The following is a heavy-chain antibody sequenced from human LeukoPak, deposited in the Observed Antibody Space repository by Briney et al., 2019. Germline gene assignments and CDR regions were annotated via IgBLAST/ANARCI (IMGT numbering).Heavy chain of an antibody. V-gene: IGHV3-30*04. J-gene: IGHJ4*02. CDR1: GFTFSSHA. Sequence: GRSLRLSCAASGFTFSSHAMHWVRQAPGKGLEWVASILYDGGDNYYTGSVKGRFTISRDSSKKTLDLQMNSLRPEDTAVYFCARDGDPISAAGTMLDYWGLGTLVIVSS. CDR3: ARDGDPISAAGTMLDY. CDR2: ILYDGGDN. D-gene: IGHD6-13*01.